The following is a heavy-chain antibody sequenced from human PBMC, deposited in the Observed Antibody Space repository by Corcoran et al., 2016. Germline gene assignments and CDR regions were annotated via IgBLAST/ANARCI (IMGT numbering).Heavy chain of an antibody. D-gene: IGHD1-26*01. V-gene: IGHV4-59*01. CDR2: VYNAGTT. CDR3: ARDGSGNNYNWFDP. J-gene: IGHJ5*02. Sequence: QVQLQESGPGLVKPSETLSLTCTVSGAFISDSYWSWIRQPPGEEMEWIGFVYNAGTTKYNPSLKSRVTISVDTSKNQFSLKLTSVTAADTAIYYCARDGSGNNYNWFDPWGQGTLVTVST. CDR1: GAFISDSY.